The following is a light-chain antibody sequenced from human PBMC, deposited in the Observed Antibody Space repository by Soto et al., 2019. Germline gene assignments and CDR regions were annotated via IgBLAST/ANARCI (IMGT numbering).Light chain of an antibody. CDR1: SGHSSSA. J-gene: IGLJ3*02. V-gene: IGLV4-69*01. Sequence: QLVLTQSPSASASLGASVNLTCTLSSGHSSSAIAWHQQQPEKGPRYLMKVNSDGSHTKGDGIPDRFSGSSSGTERYLTISSLHSEDEADYYCQTWGTGWVFGGGTKLTVL. CDR2: VNSDGSH. CDR3: QTWGTGWV.